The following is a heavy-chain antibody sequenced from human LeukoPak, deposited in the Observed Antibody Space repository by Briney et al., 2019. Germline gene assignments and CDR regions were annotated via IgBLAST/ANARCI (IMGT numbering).Heavy chain of an antibody. CDR3: AREFGSLWFRELPDY. CDR1: GYTFTSYD. CDR2: MDPNSGNT. V-gene: IGHV1-8*01. D-gene: IGHD3-10*01. Sequence: ASVKVSCKASGYTFTSYDINWVRQATGQGLEWMGWMDPNSGNTGYAQKFQGRVTMTRNTSISTAYMELSSLRSEDTAVYYCAREFGSLWFRELPDYWGQGTLVTVSS. J-gene: IGHJ4*02.